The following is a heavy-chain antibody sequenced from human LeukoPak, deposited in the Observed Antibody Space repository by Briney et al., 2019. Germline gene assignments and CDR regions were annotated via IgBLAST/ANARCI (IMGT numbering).Heavy chain of an antibody. Sequence: GGSLRLSCAASGFTFSSNGMSWVRQAPGKGLEWVSAISGSGVSTYYADSVRGRFTISRDNSKNTLFLQMRSLRAEDTAVYYCARERNLEVAVAGTIFNYWGQGTLVTVSS. D-gene: IGHD6-19*01. CDR3: ARERNLEVAVAGTIFNY. V-gene: IGHV3-23*01. CDR1: GFTFSSNG. J-gene: IGHJ4*02. CDR2: ISGSGVST.